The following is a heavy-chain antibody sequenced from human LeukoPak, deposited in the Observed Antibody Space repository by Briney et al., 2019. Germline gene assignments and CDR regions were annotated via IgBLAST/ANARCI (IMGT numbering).Heavy chain of an antibody. J-gene: IGHJ5*02. CDR3: ARDYGQNWFDP. CDR1: GGTFSSYA. Sequence: SVKVSCKASGGTFSSYAISWVRQAPGQGLEWMGRIIPILGIANYAQKFQGRVTITADKSTSTAYMELSSLRSEDTAVYYCARDYGQNWFDPWGQGTLVTVSS. D-gene: IGHD4-17*01. V-gene: IGHV1-69*04. CDR2: IIPILGIA.